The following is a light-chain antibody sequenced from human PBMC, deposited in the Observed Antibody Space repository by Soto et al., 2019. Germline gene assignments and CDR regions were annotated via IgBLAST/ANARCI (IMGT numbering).Light chain of an antibody. CDR3: HQYGSTPFT. Sequence: EIVLTQSPGTLSLSPGDRATLSCRASQSVSTNYLAWYQQSLGQAPRLLIYGASIKATDIPDRFSGSGSGTDFPLTISSLEPEEFAVYYCHQYGSTPFTFGPGTKVDIK. CDR1: QSVSTNY. J-gene: IGKJ3*01. V-gene: IGKV3-20*01. CDR2: GAS.